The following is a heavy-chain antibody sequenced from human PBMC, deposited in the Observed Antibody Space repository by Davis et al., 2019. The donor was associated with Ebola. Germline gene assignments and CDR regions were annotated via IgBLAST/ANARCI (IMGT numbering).Heavy chain of an antibody. V-gene: IGHV3-23*01. Sequence: GESLKISCAVSGFTFTSYWMTWVRQAPGKGLEWVSRISGSGGDPHYADSVKGRFTISRDNSKSTLYLQMNSLRAEDTAVYYCARGGRYPGIWGQGTLVTVSS. CDR3: ARGGRYPGI. CDR1: GFTFTSYW. J-gene: IGHJ4*02. CDR2: ISGSGGDP. D-gene: IGHD1-26*01.